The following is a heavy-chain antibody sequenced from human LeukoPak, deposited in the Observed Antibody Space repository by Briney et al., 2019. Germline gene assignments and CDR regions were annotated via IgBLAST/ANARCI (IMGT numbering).Heavy chain of an antibody. CDR2: ISAYNGNT. D-gene: IGHD3-9*01. CDR3: ARDDYDILTGYYNVDY. J-gene: IGHJ4*02. Sequence: ASVKVSCKASGYTFTSYGISWVRQAPGQGLEWMGWISAYNGNTNYAQKLQGRVTMTTDTSTSTAHMELRSLRSDDTAVYYCARDDYDILTGYYNVDYWGQGTLVTVSS. V-gene: IGHV1-18*01. CDR1: GYTFTSYG.